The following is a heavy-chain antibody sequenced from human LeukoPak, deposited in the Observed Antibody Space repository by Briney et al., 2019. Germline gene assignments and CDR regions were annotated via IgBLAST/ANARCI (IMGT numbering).Heavy chain of an antibody. CDR2: IIPILGIA. CDR1: GSTFSSYA. J-gene: IGHJ6*02. D-gene: IGHD6-13*01. V-gene: IGHV1-69*04. CDR3: ARVRVGIAAAGTYYYYGMDV. Sequence: SVKVSCKASGSTFSSYAISWVRQAPGQGLEWMGRIIPILGIANYAQKFQGRVTITADKSTSTAYMELSSLRSEDTAVYYCARVRVGIAAAGTYYYYGMDVWGQGTTVTVSS.